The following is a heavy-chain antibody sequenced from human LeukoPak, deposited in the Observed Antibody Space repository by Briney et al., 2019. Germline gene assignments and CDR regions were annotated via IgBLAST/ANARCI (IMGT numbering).Heavy chain of an antibody. Sequence: GGSLRLSCAASGFTFSSYGMPWVRQAPGKGLEWVAVISYDGSNKYYADSVKGRFTISRDNSKNMVYLQMNSLRAEDTAVYYCAKDYLRYTDSWGQGTLVTVSS. CDR3: AKDYLRYTDS. CDR2: ISYDGSNK. J-gene: IGHJ4*02. V-gene: IGHV3-30*18. CDR1: GFTFSSYG. D-gene: IGHD1-20*01.